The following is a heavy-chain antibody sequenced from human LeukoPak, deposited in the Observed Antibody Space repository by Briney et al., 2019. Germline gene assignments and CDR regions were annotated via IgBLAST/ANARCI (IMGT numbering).Heavy chain of an antibody. Sequence: GGSLRLSCAASRFTFSSYWIHWVRHAPEKGLVWVSRINDDGSSPIYADSVKGRFTISRDNAKNTLYLQMNSLRAEDTAVYYCARQLLYGLDVWGQGTTVTVSS. V-gene: IGHV3-74*01. J-gene: IGHJ6*02. CDR1: RFTFSSYW. CDR2: INDDGSSP. D-gene: IGHD1-26*01. CDR3: ARQLLYGLDV.